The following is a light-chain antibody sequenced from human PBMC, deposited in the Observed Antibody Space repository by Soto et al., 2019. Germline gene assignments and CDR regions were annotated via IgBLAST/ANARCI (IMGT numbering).Light chain of an antibody. V-gene: IGLV2-14*01. CDR2: DVY. Sequence: QSALTQPASVSGSPGQSITISCVGTSSDVGRYTYVSWYQQYPGKAPKLIIYDVYNRPSGVSNRFSGSKSGNTASLTISGLQAEDEADYYCTSYTSASTPYVFGSGTKVPVL. J-gene: IGLJ1*01. CDR3: TSYTSASTPYV. CDR1: SSDVGRYTY.